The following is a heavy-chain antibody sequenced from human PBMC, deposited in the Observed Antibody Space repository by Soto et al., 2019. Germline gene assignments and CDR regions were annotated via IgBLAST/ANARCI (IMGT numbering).Heavy chain of an antibody. J-gene: IGHJ5*02. CDR3: ARELFGRSVWFDP. CDR1: GGSIISGGYY. V-gene: IGHV4-61*08. D-gene: IGHD3-10*01. CDR2: IYYSGST. Sequence: PSETLSLTCTVSGGSIISGGYYWSWLRQHPGKGLEWIGYIYYSGSTYYNPSLKSRVTISVDTSKNQFSLKLSSVTAADTAVYYCARELFGRSVWFDPWGQGTLVTVSS.